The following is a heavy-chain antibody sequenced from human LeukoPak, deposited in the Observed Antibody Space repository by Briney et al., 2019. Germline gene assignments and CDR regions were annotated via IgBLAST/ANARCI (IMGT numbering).Heavy chain of an antibody. CDR1: GGSISSGGYY. Sequence: SETLSLTCTVSGGSISSGGYYWSWIRQHPGKGLEWIGYIYYSGSTYYNPSLKSRVTISVDTSKNQFSLKLSSVTAADTAVYYCARAIDQLLDFDYWGQGTLVTVSS. V-gene: IGHV4-31*03. CDR2: IYYSGST. CDR3: ARAIDQLLDFDY. J-gene: IGHJ4*02. D-gene: IGHD2-2*01.